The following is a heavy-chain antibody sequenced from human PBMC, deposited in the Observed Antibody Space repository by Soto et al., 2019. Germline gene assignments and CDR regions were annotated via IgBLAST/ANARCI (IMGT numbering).Heavy chain of an antibody. J-gene: IGHJ5*02. V-gene: IGHV4-30-2*01. Sequence: PSETLSLTCAVSGGSISSGGYSWSWIRQPPGKGLEWIGYIYHSGSPNYNPSLKSRVTISVDKSKNQFSLKLSSVTAADTAVYYCARFGWINRFDPWGQGTLVTVSS. CDR1: GGSISSGGYS. CDR2: IYHSGSP. CDR3: ARFGWINRFDP. D-gene: IGHD6-19*01.